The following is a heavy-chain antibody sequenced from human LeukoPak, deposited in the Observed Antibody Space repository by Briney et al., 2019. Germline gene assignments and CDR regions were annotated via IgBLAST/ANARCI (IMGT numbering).Heavy chain of an antibody. CDR3: AKDQRPYYYDSSGYSYAFDI. Sequence: GGSLRLSCAASGFTFSSYAMSWVRQAPGKGLEWVSAISASGGSTYYADSVKGRFTISRDNSKNTLYLQMNSLRTEDTAVYHCAKDQRPYYYDSSGYSYAFDIWGQGTMVTVSS. D-gene: IGHD3-22*01. CDR2: ISASGGST. V-gene: IGHV3-23*01. J-gene: IGHJ3*02. CDR1: GFTFSSYA.